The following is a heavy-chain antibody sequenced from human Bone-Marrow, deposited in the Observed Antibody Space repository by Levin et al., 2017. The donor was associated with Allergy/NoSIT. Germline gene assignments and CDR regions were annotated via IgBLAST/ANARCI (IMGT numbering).Heavy chain of an antibody. CDR2: ISYDGSNK. Sequence: GGSLRLSCAASGFTFSSLAMYWVRQAPGKGLEWITVISYDGSNKYYVDSVKGRFTISRDNSQNTVSLQMNSLRPEDTGVYYCASASTVTFDYWGQGTLVTVSS. J-gene: IGHJ4*02. CDR1: GFTFSSLA. V-gene: IGHV3-30*04. CDR3: ASASTVTFDY. D-gene: IGHD4-17*01.